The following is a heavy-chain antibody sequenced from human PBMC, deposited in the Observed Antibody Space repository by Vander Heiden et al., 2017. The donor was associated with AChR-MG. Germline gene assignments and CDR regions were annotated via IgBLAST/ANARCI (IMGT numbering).Heavy chain of an antibody. J-gene: IGHJ6*02. V-gene: IGHV3-9*01. CDR2: ISWNSGSI. CDR3: AKDWERSGSPYYYYGMDV. CDR1: GFTFDDYA. Sequence: EVQLVESGGGLVQPGRSLRLSCAASGFTFDDYAMHWVRQAPGKGLEWVSGISWNSGSIGYADSVKGRFTISRDNAKNSLYLQMNSLRAEDTALYYCAKDWERSGSPYYYYGMDVWGQGTTVTVSS. D-gene: IGHD1-26*01.